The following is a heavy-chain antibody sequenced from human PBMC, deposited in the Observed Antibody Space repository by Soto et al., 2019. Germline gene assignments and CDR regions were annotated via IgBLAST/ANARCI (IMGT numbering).Heavy chain of an antibody. Sequence: ESGGGVVQPGRSLRLSCAASGFTFSSYGMHWVRQAPGKGLEWVAVISYDGSNKYYADSVKGRFTISRDNSKNTLYLQMNSLRAEDTAVYYCAKVDTAMVTYYYYYGMDVWGQGTTVTVSS. V-gene: IGHV3-30*18. CDR3: AKVDTAMVTYYYYYGMDV. J-gene: IGHJ6*02. CDR2: ISYDGSNK. CDR1: GFTFSSYG. D-gene: IGHD5-18*01.